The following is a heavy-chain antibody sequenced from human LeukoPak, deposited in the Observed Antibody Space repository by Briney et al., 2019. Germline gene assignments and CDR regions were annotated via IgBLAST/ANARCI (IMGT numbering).Heavy chain of an antibody. Sequence: ASVKVSCKASGYTFTSYYMHWVRQAPGQGLEWMGIINPSGGSTSYAQKFQGRVTMTRDTSTSTVYMELSSLRSEDTAVYYCARAPALNLWSGDNSFDYWGQGTLVTVSS. D-gene: IGHD3-10*01. CDR3: ARAPALNLWSGDNSFDY. V-gene: IGHV1-46*03. J-gene: IGHJ4*02. CDR2: INPSGGST. CDR1: GYTFTSYY.